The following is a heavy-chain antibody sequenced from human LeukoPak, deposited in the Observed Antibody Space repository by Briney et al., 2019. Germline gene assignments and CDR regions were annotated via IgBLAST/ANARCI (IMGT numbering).Heavy chain of an antibody. Sequence: ASVKVSCKASVYTFTSYDINWVRQATGQGLEWMGWTNPNSGNTGYAQKFQGRVTMTRNTSISTAYMELSSLRSEDTAVYYCTREVAHYCSGGSCYSGGFQNWFDPWGQGTLVTVSS. V-gene: IGHV1-8*01. CDR3: TREVAHYCSGGSCYSGGFQNWFDP. CDR2: TNPNSGNT. CDR1: VYTFTSYD. D-gene: IGHD2-15*01. J-gene: IGHJ5*02.